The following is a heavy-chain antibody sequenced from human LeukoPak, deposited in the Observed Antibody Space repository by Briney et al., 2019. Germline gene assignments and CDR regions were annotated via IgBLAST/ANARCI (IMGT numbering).Heavy chain of an antibody. CDR1: GFTFDGYG. CDR3: ARDANYGDYARGAFDI. Sequence: GGSLRLSCAASGFTFDGYGMSWVRQAPGKGLEWVSGINWNGGSTGYADSVKGRFTISRDNAKNSLYLQMNSLRAEDTALYYCARDANYGDYARGAFDIWGQGTMVTVSS. CDR2: INWNGGST. J-gene: IGHJ3*02. D-gene: IGHD4-17*01. V-gene: IGHV3-20*04.